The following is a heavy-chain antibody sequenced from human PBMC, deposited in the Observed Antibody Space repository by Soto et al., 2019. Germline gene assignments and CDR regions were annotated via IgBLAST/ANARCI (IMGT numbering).Heavy chain of an antibody. CDR1: GYTFTSYY. J-gene: IGHJ4*02. D-gene: IGHD1-1*01. CDR3: AREPATAKPEGVDF. Sequence: GASVNVSCKASGYTFTSYYIPWVRQAPGQGLEWMGWINPNSGCTKYAPKFQGGFTMTRDTSITTAYMELSRLRSGDTPVYYCAREPATAKPEGVDFWGQGTLVTVSS. V-gene: IGHV1-2*02. CDR2: INPNSGCT.